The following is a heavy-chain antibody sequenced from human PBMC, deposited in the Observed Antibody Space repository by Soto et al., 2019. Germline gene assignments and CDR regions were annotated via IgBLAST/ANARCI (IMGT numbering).Heavy chain of an antibody. D-gene: IGHD3-10*01. J-gene: IGHJ6*02. Sequence: QVQLVQSGAEVKKPGASVKVSCKASGYTFTGYYMHWVRQAPGQGLEWIGWINPNSGGTNYAQKFQGRVTMTTDTSISTAYMELSRVRSDDTAVYYCARDHMVRGGVDYYYGMDVWGQGTTVTVSS. CDR2: INPNSGGT. CDR3: ARDHMVRGGVDYYYGMDV. V-gene: IGHV1-2*02. CDR1: GYTFTGYY.